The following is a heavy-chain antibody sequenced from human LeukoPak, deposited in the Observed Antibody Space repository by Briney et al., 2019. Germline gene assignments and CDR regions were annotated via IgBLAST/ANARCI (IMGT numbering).Heavy chain of an antibody. D-gene: IGHD3-10*01. V-gene: IGHV4-39*07. CDR2: IYSSGSA. Sequence: KPSETLSLTCTVSGDSISSSSYYWGWIRQPPGKGLEWIGTIYSSGSAHYNPSLNSQITISVDTSKNQFSLRLSSVTAADSAVYYCARLCGGYGSGSCYWGQGTLVSVSS. CDR3: ARLCGGYGSGSCY. J-gene: IGHJ4*02. CDR1: GDSISSSSYY.